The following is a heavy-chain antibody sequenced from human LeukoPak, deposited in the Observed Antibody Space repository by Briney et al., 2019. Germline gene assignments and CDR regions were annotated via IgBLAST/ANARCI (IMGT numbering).Heavy chain of an antibody. D-gene: IGHD5-24*01. J-gene: IGHJ4*02. CDR2: IYYTGYT. V-gene: IGHV4-39*01. CDR1: GASISRSTYY. CDR3: ARHAGMTMASLYYDY. Sequence: PSETLSLTCTVSGASISRSTYYWGWIRQPPGKGLEWIGSIYYTGYTYHNPSHKSRFTISVDTSKKQLSLKLSSVTAGDTAVYYCARHAGMTMASLYYDYWGQGTLVTVSS.